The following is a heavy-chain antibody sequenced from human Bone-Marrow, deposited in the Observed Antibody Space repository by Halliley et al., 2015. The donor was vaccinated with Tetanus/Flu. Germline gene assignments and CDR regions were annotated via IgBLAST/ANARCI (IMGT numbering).Heavy chain of an antibody. CDR2: ISYSGSP. D-gene: IGHD6-19*01. Sequence: EWIGYISYSGSPSSNPSFRSRAAISMGTSNNQFSLRLNSLTAADTAVFYCAKAPYSSGWPDSWGQGTLVTVSS. J-gene: IGHJ4*02. CDR3: AKAPYSSGWPDS. V-gene: IGHV4-31*02.